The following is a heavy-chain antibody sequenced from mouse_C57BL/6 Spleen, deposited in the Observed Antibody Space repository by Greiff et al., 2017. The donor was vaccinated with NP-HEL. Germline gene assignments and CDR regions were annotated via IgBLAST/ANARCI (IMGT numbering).Heavy chain of an antibody. D-gene: IGHD1-1*01. CDR3: AIGNTTVYYAMDY. Sequence: QVQLQQPGAELVKPGASVKVSCKASGYTFTSYWMHWVKQRPGQGLEWIGRIHPSDSDTNYNQKFKGKATLTVDKSSSTAYMQLSILTSEDSAVYYCAIGNTTVYYAMDYWGQGTSVTVSS. CDR1: GYTFTSYW. J-gene: IGHJ4*01. V-gene: IGHV1-74*01. CDR2: IHPSDSDT.